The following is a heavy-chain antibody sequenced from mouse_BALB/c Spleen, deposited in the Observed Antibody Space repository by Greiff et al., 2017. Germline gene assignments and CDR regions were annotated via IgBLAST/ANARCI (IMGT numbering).Heavy chain of an antibody. CDR3: ANLYRYDGGFAY. CDR1: GYTFTSYW. J-gene: IGHJ3*01. CDR2: IYPGDGDT. Sequence: QVQLKQSGAELARPGASVKLSCKASGYTFTSYWMQWVKQRPGQGLEWIGAIYPGDGDTRYTQKFKGKATLTADKSSSTAYMQLSSLASEDSAVYYCANLYRYDGGFAYWGQGTLVTVSA. D-gene: IGHD2-14*01. V-gene: IGHV1-87*01.